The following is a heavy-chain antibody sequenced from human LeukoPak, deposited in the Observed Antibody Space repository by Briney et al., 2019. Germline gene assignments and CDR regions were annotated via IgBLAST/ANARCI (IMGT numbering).Heavy chain of an antibody. CDR3: ARRWFFDY. Sequence: GGSLRLSCAASGFTFSNYAMNWVRQAPGKGLEWVSTISGSGGSTYYADSVKGRFTISRDNSKNTLYLQMNSLRSEDTAVYYCARRWFFDYWGQGTLVTVSS. CDR1: GFTFSNYA. J-gene: IGHJ4*02. V-gene: IGHV3-23*01. D-gene: IGHD3-9*01. CDR2: ISGSGGST.